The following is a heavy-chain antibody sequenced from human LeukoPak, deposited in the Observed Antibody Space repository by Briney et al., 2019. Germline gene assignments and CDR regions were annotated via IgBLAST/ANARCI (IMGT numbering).Heavy chain of an antibody. CDR3: AVTRCDFWSGYKGWFDP. CDR2: INHSGST. D-gene: IGHD3-3*01. Sequence: SETLSLTCAVYGGSFSGYYWSWIRQPPGKGLEWIGEINHSGSTNYNPSLKSRVTISVDTSKNQFSLKLSSVTAADTAVYYCAVTRCDFWSGYKGWFDPWGQGTLVTVSS. V-gene: IGHV4-34*01. CDR1: GGSFSGYY. J-gene: IGHJ5*02.